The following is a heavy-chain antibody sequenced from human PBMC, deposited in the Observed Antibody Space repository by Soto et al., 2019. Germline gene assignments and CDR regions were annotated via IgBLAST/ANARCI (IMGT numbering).Heavy chain of an antibody. J-gene: IGHJ4*02. V-gene: IGHV2-26*01. CDR3: GGDYYGSGSYDY. CDR1: GFSLSNARMG. CDR2: IFSNDEK. Sequence: QVTLKESGPVLVKPTETLTLTCTVSGFSLSNARMGVSWIRQPPGKALEWLAHIFSNDEKPYSTSLKSRLTISKDTSKSQVVLTMTNMEPVDTATYYCGGDYYGSGSYDYWGQGTLVTVSS. D-gene: IGHD3-10*01.